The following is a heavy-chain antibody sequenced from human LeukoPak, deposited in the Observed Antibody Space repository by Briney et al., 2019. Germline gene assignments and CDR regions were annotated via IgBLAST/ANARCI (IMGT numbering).Heavy chain of an antibody. V-gene: IGHV1-46*01. CDR3: VREKSGGTYDY. CDR2: IRPGDNRM. D-gene: IGHD3-16*01. CDR1: GYTFTAYY. Sequence: GASVKVSCEASGYTFTAYYIQWVRQAPGQGPEWMGTIRPGDNRMSYAQKFQGRVTMTRDMSTTTGYMELSSLRSEDTAVYYCVREKSGGTYDYWGQGTLVTVSS. J-gene: IGHJ4*02.